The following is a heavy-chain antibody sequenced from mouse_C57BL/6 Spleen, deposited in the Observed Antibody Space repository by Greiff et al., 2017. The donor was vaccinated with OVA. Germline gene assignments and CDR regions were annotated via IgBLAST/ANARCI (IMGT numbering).Heavy chain of an antibody. CDR3: ARYDGYYFCAY. Sequence: EVQLQQSGPELVKPGASVKISCKASGYSFTGYYMNWVKQSPEKSLEWIGEINPSTGGTTYNQKFKAKATLTVDKSSSTAYMQLKSLTSEDSAVYYCARYDGYYFCAYWGQGTLVTVSA. CDR1: GYSFTGYY. J-gene: IGHJ3*01. V-gene: IGHV1-42*01. D-gene: IGHD2-3*01. CDR2: INPSTGGT.